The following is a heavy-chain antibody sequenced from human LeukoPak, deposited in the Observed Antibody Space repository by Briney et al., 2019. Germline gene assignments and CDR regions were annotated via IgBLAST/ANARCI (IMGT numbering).Heavy chain of an antibody. CDR2: IYHSGST. D-gene: IGHD6-19*01. J-gene: IGHJ5*02. CDR1: GGSISSSNW. Sequence: SGTLFLTCAVSGGSISSSNWCSLGRQPPGKGLEWIGEIYHSGSTNYNPSLKSRVTISVDKSKNQFSLKLSSVTAADTAVYYCARVPPPFYSSGWYRDNWFDPWGQGTLVTVSS. CDR3: ARVPPPFYSSGWYRDNWFDP. V-gene: IGHV4-4*02.